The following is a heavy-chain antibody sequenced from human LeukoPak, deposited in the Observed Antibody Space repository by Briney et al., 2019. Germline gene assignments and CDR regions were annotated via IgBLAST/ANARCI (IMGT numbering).Heavy chain of an antibody. V-gene: IGHV1-46*01. CDR2: INPTGGST. CDR1: GYTFTSYY. Sequence: ASVKVSCKASGYTFTSYYMHWVRQAPGQGLEWMGIINPTGGSTTYAQKFQGRVTMTRDTSTSTVYMELSSLRSDDTAVYYCARTAARRFDYWGQGTLVTVSS. D-gene: IGHD6-6*01. J-gene: IGHJ4*02. CDR3: ARTAARRFDY.